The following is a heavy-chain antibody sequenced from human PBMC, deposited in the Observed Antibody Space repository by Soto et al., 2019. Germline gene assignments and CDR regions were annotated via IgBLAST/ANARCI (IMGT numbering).Heavy chain of an antibody. J-gene: IGHJ4*02. V-gene: IGHV4-4*07. D-gene: IGHD6-19*01. CDR3: AHRPSGWYLFDY. CDR1: GGSISSSY. Sequence: SETLSLTCSVSGGSISSSYWNWIRQPAGKGLEWIGRFYTTGRASYNPSLKGRLTLSGDTSKNQFSLRLGSVTAADTAVYYCAHRPSGWYLFDYWGQGTLVTVSS. CDR2: FYTTGRA.